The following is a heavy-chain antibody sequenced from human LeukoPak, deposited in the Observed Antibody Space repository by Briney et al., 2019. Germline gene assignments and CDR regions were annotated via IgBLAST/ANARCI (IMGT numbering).Heavy chain of an antibody. CDR3: ARDADCGGDCYPYYFDY. D-gene: IGHD2-21*01. J-gene: IGHJ4*02. CDR1: GYSFSIYG. V-gene: IGHV1-18*01. CDR2: ISAYNGNT. Sequence: GASVKVSCKASGYSFSIYGFSWVRQAPGQGLEWMGWISAYNGNTNYAQKFQGRVTMTTDTSTSTAYMELGSLRSDDTAVYYCARDADCGGDCYPYYFDYWGQGTLVTVSS.